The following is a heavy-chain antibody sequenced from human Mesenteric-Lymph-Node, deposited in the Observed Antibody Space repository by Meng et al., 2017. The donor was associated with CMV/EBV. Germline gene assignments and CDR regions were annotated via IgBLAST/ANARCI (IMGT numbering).Heavy chain of an antibody. Sequence: GGSLRLSCAASGFTFSTYWMHWVRQAPRKGLVWVSRINSDGRSTYYADSVKGRFTISRDNAKSTLYLQVNSLGAEDTAVYFCARGLRLGGGMDVWGLGTTVTVSS. CDR3: ARGLRLGGGMDV. CDR2: INSDGRST. CDR1: GFTFSTYW. D-gene: IGHD4-11*01. V-gene: IGHV3-74*01. J-gene: IGHJ6*02.